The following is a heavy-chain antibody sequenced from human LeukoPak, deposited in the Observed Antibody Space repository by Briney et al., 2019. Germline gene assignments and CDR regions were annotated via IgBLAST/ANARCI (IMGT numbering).Heavy chain of an antibody. CDR1: GGSISSYY. CDR2: IYTSGST. D-gene: IGHD2-2*01. Sequence: SETLSLTCTVSGGSISSYYWSWIRQPAGKGLEWIGRIYTSGSTNYNPSPKSRVTMSVDTSKNQFSLKLSSVTAADTAVYYCARDFLGCSSTSCYPGLFDPWGQGTLVTVSS. V-gene: IGHV4-4*07. CDR3: ARDFLGCSSTSCYPGLFDP. J-gene: IGHJ5*02.